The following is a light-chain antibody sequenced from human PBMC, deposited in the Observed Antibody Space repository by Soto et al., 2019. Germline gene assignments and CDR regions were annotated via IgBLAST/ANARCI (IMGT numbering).Light chain of an antibody. V-gene: IGLV1-47*01. CDR3: AAWDDSHYV. CDR2: RNN. CDR1: SSNIGSNY. Sequence: QSALTQPPSASGTPGQRVTISCSESSSNIGSNYVYWYQQLPGTAPKLLIYRNNQRPSGVPDRFSGSKSGTSASLAISGLRSEDEADYYCAAWDDSHYVFGTGTKVTVL. J-gene: IGLJ1*01.